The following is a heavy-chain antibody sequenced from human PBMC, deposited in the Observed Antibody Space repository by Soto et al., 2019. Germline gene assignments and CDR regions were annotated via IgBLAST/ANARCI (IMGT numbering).Heavy chain of an antibody. V-gene: IGHV4-31*11. J-gene: IGHJ4*02. CDR3: ARDSSGYYPW. CDR1: GGSMSSGDCY. CDR2: IFYSGST. Sequence: TLSLTCAVSGGSMSSGDCYWSWIRQHPGKGLEWIGYIFYSGSTYYNPSLKSRVTISVDKSKNQFSLKLSSVTAADTAVYYCARDSSGYYPWWGQGTLVTVSS. D-gene: IGHD3-22*01.